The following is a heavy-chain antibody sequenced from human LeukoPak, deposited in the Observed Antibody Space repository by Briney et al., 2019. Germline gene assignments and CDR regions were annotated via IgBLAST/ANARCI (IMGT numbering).Heavy chain of an antibody. V-gene: IGHV1-69*05. CDR3: ARDLPLSYSWFDP. J-gene: IGHJ5*02. CDR2: IIPIFGTA. CDR1: GGTFSSYA. D-gene: IGHD1-26*01. Sequence: SVKVSCKASGGTFSSYAISWVRRAPGQGLEWMGRIIPIFGTANYAQKFQGRVTITTDQSTSTAYMELSRLRSEDTAVYYCARDLPLSYSWFDPWGQGNLVTVSS.